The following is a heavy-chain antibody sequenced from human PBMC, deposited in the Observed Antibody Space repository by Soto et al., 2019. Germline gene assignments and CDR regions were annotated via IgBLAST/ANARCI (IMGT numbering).Heavy chain of an antibody. CDR2: ISSSSSYI. Sequence: GGSLRLSCAASGFTFSSYSINWVRQAPGKGLEWVSSISSSSSYIYYADSVKGRFTISRDNAKNSLYLQMNSLRVDDTAVYYCARSRFGDPDYRGQRTLVTVSS. J-gene: IGHJ4*02. V-gene: IGHV3-21*04. CDR1: GFTFSSYS. CDR3: ARSRFGDPDY. D-gene: IGHD3-10*01.